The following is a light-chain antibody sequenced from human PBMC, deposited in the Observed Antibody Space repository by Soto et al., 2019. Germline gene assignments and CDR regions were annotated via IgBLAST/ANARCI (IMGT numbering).Light chain of an antibody. CDR3: QQYNNWPPLT. Sequence: DIVMTQSPATLSVSPGERATLSCRARQSVRSDLAWYQQKPGQAPRLLIYAASTRATGNPTRFGGSGSGTEFTLTISSLQSEDFAVYYCQQYNNWPPLTFGGGTKVDIK. V-gene: IGKV3D-15*01. CDR2: AAS. J-gene: IGKJ4*01. CDR1: QSVRSD.